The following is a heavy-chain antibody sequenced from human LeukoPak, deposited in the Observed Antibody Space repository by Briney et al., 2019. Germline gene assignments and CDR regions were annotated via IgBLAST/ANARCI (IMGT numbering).Heavy chain of an antibody. Sequence: GGSLRLSCAASGFTFSYYAMHWVRQAPGKGLEWVAVISSDGSNTYYADSVQGRFTISRDNSKNTLYLKMNSLRTEDTAVYYCARVRAARGGQPNYFDYWGQGFLVTVSS. D-gene: IGHD6-6*01. CDR2: ISSDGSNT. J-gene: IGHJ4*02. CDR1: GFTFSYYA. CDR3: ARVRAARGGQPNYFDY. V-gene: IGHV3-30*04.